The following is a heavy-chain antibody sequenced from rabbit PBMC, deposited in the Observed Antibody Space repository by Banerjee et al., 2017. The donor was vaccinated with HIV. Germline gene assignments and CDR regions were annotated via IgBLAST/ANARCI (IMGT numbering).Heavy chain of an antibody. Sequence: QSLEESGGDLVKPGASLTLTCTASGFSFSSGYDMCWVRQAPGKGLEWIACIGTGSDDSTYYASWAKGRFTISKTSSTTVTLQIPSLTAADTATYFCARPYGGRAGFYFDLWGPGTLVTVS. CDR3: ARPYGGRAGFYFDL. CDR1: GFSFSSGYD. D-gene: IGHD2-1*01. CDR2: IGTGSDDST. V-gene: IGHV1S40*01. J-gene: IGHJ4*01.